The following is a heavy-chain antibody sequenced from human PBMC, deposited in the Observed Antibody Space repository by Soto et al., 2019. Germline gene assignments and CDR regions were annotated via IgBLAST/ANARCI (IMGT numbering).Heavy chain of an antibody. CDR2: ISYDGSNK. Sequence: GGSLRLSCKGSGFSFSSYAIHWVRQAPGKGLEWVAVISYDGSNKYYGESVRGRFTISRDDSKNTVYLQMSSLRGEDTAIYYCGRDNMIQLWPPTSVDSWGQGALVTVS. J-gene: IGHJ4*02. V-gene: IGHV3-30*04. CDR1: GFSFSSYA. CDR3: GRDNMIQLWPPTSVDS. D-gene: IGHD3-16*01.